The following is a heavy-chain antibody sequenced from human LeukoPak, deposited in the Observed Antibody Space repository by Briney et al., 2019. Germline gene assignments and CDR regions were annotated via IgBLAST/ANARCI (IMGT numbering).Heavy chain of an antibody. CDR3: ARLDYGTAAPYYYYYYMDV. CDR2: IYYSGST. D-gene: IGHD4/OR15-4a*01. J-gene: IGHJ6*03. V-gene: IGHV4-59*01. Sequence: SETLSLTCTVSGGSISSYYWSWIRQPPGKGLEWIGYIYYSGSTNYTPSLKSRVTISVDTSKNQFSLKLSSVTAADTAVYYCARLDYGTAAPYYYYYYMDVWGKGTTVTVSS. CDR1: GGSISSYY.